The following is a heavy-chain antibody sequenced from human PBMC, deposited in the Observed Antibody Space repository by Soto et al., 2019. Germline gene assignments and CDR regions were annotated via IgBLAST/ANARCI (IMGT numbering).Heavy chain of an antibody. J-gene: IGHJ4*02. CDR2: ISAYNGNT. V-gene: IGHV1-18*01. CDR3: ARDLSSSWYGDFDY. CDR1: GYTFSRYG. Sequence: SVKVSCKASGYTFSRYGISWVRQAPGQGLEWMGWISAYNGNTNYAQKLQGRVTMTTDTSTSTAYMELRSLRSDDTAVYYCARDLSSSWYGDFDYWGQGTLVTVSS. D-gene: IGHD6-13*01.